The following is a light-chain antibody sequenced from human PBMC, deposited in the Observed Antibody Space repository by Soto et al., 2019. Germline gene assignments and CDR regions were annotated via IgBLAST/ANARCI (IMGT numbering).Light chain of an antibody. CDR3: SSVTPWTTLV. CDR2: DVS. CDR1: SSDVGAYDR. J-gene: IGLJ2*01. Sequence: QSALTQPPSVSGSPGQSVTISCTGTSSDVGAYDRVSWYQQPPGTAPRVIIYDVSNRPSGVPDRFSGSKSGNTASLTISGLLPEDEAEYYCSSVTPWTTLVFGGGTKVTVL. V-gene: IGLV2-18*02.